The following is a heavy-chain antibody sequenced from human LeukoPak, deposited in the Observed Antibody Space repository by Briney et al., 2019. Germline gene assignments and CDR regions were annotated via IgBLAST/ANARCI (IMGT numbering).Heavy chain of an antibody. J-gene: IGHJ4*02. D-gene: IGHD3-22*01. CDR1: GFTFSSYA. CDR2: ISGSGGST. V-gene: IGHV3-23*01. CDR3: AKDGPSGYYDSSGTWGSFDY. Sequence: GGSLRLSCAASGFTFSSYAMSWVRQAPGKGLEWVSAISGSGGSTYYADSLKGRFTISRDNSKNTLYLQMNSLRAEDTAVYYCAKDGPSGYYDSSGTWGSFDYWGQGTLVTVSS.